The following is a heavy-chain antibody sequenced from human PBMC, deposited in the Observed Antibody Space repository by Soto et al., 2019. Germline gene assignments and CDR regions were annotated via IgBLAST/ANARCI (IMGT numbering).Heavy chain of an antibody. CDR1: GYTFSSHG. CDR2: VSGDNGNT. D-gene: IGHD3-22*01. J-gene: IGHJ5*02. V-gene: IGHV1-18*01. Sequence: QVQLVQSGAEVKKPGTSVKVSCTASGYTFSSHGISWVRQAPGQGLQWIGWVSGDNGNTNYAQSLPGRVTMTTDTSTNKGHMELRSLRSGDTAVDYCARDFGYGRSGTCPREWFDPWGQGTMVIVSS. CDR3: ARDFGYGRSGTCPREWFDP.